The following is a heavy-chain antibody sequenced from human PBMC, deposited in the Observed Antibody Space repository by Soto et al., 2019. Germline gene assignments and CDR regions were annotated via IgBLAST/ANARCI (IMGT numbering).Heavy chain of an antibody. CDR1: GYTFTAYH. J-gene: IGHJ5*01. CDR3: TRAPFASGSGWYDF. Sequence: GASVKVSCKTSGYTFTAYHNHWVRQAPGQGLEWMGIINPSGGNTIYAQKFQGRVTMTRDTSTSAIYMELSSLTYDDTAVYYCTRAPFASGSGWYDFWGQGTLVTVSS. V-gene: IGHV1-46*03. D-gene: IGHD6-19*01. CDR2: INPSGGNT.